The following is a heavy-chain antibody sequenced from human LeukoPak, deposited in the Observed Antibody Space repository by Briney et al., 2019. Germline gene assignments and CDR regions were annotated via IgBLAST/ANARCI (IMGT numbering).Heavy chain of an antibody. CDR1: GYTLTELS. CDR3: ATDGLYPRAFDI. D-gene: IGHD2/OR15-2a*01. V-gene: IGHV1-24*01. Sequence: GASVTVSCKVSGYTLTELSMHWVRQAPGKGLEWMGGFDPEDGETIYAQKFQGRVTMTEDTHTDTAYMELSSLRSEDTAVYYCATDGLYPRAFDIWGQGTMVTVSS. J-gene: IGHJ3*02. CDR2: FDPEDGET.